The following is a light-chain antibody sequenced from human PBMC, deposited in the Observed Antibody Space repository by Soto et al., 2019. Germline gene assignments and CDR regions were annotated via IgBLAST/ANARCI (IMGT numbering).Light chain of an antibody. Sequence: QSPATMTVSPGEGVTVSCSSSQGIGDTLAWYQHKPGQTPRLLIHGATTGATGIPARFSGSGSGTEFTLTISSLEPEDFAVYYCQQRSNWPPITFGQGTRLEIK. J-gene: IGKJ5*01. V-gene: IGKV3-15*01. CDR1: QGIGDT. CDR3: QQRSNWPPIT. CDR2: GAT.